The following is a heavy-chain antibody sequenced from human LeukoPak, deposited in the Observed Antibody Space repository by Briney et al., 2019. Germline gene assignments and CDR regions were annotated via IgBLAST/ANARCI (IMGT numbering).Heavy chain of an antibody. J-gene: IGHJ4*02. CDR2: IYYSGST. CDR3: ARHQAYSDHSSGYPSLGSFHY. D-gene: IGHD3-22*01. Sequence: SETLSLTCTVSGGSISSSSYYWGWIRQPPGKGLEWIGSIYYSGSTYYNPSLKSRVTISVDTSKNQFSLQLSSVTAADTAVYYCARHQAYSDHSSGYPSLGSFHYWGQGTLGTVSS. CDR1: GGSISSSSYY. V-gene: IGHV4-39*01.